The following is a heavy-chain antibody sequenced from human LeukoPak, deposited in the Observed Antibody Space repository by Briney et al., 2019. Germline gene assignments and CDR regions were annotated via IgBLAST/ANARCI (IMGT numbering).Heavy chain of an antibody. Sequence: PSETLSLTRTVSGGSISSYYWSWIRQPPGKGLEWIGYIYYSGSTNYNPSLKSRVTISVDTSKNQFSLKLSSVTAADTAVYYCARDRRDTAMPSFDYWGQGTLVTVSS. CDR1: GGSISSYY. V-gene: IGHV4-59*01. J-gene: IGHJ4*02. D-gene: IGHD5-18*01. CDR3: ARDRRDTAMPSFDY. CDR2: IYYSGST.